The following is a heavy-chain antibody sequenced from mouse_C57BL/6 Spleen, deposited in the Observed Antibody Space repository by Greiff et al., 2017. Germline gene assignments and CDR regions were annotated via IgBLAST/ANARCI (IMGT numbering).Heavy chain of an antibody. D-gene: IGHD2-12*01. Sequence: QVQLQQPGAELVMPGASVKLSCKASGYTFTSYWMHWVKQRPGQGLEWIGEIDPSDSYTNYNQKFKGKSTLTVDKSSSTAYMQLSSLTSEDSAVYYCARGLLPYYAMDYWGQGTSVTVSS. CDR1: GYTFTSYW. CDR3: ARGLLPYYAMDY. J-gene: IGHJ4*01. V-gene: IGHV1-69*01. CDR2: IDPSDSYT.